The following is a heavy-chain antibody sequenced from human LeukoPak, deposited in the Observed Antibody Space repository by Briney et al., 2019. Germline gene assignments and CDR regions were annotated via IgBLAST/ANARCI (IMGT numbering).Heavy chain of an antibody. CDR1: GGSFSNYY. CDR2: IYYGGNT. J-gene: IGHJ4*02. CDR3: ARVYRDDFWSGYSTHFDY. Sequence: PSETLSLTCTVSGGSFSNYYWSWIRQPPGKGLEWIGYIYYGGNTNYNPSLQSRVTISVDTSKNHFSLKLSSVTAADTAVYHCARVYRDDFWSGYSTHFDYWGQGTLVTVSS. D-gene: IGHD3-3*01. V-gene: IGHV4-59*08.